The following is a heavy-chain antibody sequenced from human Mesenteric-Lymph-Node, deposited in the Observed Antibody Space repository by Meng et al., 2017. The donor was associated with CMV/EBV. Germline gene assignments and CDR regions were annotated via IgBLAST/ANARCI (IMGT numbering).Heavy chain of an antibody. D-gene: IGHD6-19*01. J-gene: IGHJ2*01. CDR3: ARVLGVAGHYNWDFDL. CDR2: IKQDGSEK. Sequence: SGFTFSNYWMTWVRQAPEKGLEWVANIKQDGSEKYYVDSVKGRFTISRDSAKNSLYLLMNSLRAEDTAVYYCARVLGVAGHYNWDFDLWGRGTLVTVSS. V-gene: IGHV3-7*04. CDR1: GFTFSNYW.